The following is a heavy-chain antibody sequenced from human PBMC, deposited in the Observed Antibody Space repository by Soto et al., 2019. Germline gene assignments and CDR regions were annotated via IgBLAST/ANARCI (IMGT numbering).Heavy chain of an antibody. CDR2: MYFGGTT. CDR3: WDWWYSADYVDY. V-gene: IGHV4-39*01. CDR1: GGSLSGSSHY. D-gene: IGHD1-26*01. J-gene: IGHJ4*02. Sequence: QLQLQESGPGLVKPSETLSLTCTVSGGSLSGSSHYWGWIRQPPGKGLEWIGSMYFGGTTYYNPSLKRRATVSLETSKTQISLKLSSVPAADTAVCATWDWWYSADYVDYWGQGTLVTVPS.